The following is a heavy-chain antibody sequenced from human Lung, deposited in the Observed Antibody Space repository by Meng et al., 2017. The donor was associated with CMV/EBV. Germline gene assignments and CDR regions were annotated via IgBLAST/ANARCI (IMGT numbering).Heavy chain of an antibody. D-gene: IGHD2-8*01. J-gene: IGHJ3*01. CDR3: ARDGRYCTNGVCSYDAFDF. CDR1: GYSISSGYY. Sequence: SETLSLTCTVSGYSISSGYYWGWIRQPPGKGLEWIGSIYHSGSTYYNPSLKSRVTISVDTSKNQFSLKLTYVTAADTAVYYCARDGRYCTNGVCSYDAFDFWGQGTMVTVSS. V-gene: IGHV4-38-2*02. CDR2: IYHSGST.